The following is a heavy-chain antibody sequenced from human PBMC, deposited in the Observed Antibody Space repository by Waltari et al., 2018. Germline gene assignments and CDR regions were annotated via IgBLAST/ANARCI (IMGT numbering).Heavy chain of an antibody. CDR1: GSTFSSYT. CDR3: ARDYAVDYAFDI. CDR2: IIPILGIA. D-gene: IGHD2-2*01. V-gene: IGHV1-69*08. Sequence: QVQLVQSGAEVKKPGSSVKVSCKASGSTFSSYTISWVRQAPGQGLEWMGRIIPILGIANYAQKFQGRVTITADKSTSTAYMELSSLRSEDTAVYYCARDYAVDYAFDIWGQGTMVTVS. J-gene: IGHJ3*02.